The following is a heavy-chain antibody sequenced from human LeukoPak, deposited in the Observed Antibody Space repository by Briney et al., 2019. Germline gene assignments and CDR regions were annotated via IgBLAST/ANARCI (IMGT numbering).Heavy chain of an antibody. Sequence: GESLKISCKGSGYSFTSYWIGWVRQMPGKGLEWMGIIYPGDSDTRYSPSSQGQVTISADKSISTAYLQWSSLKASDTAMYYCARLHYYGSGSSSGFDPWGQGTLVTVSS. J-gene: IGHJ5*02. V-gene: IGHV5-51*01. D-gene: IGHD3-10*01. CDR2: IYPGDSDT. CDR1: GYSFTSYW. CDR3: ARLHYYGSGSSSGFDP.